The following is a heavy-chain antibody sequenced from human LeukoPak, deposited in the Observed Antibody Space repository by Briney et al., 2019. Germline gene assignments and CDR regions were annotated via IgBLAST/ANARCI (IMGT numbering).Heavy chain of an antibody. V-gene: IGHV3-23*01. D-gene: IGHD3-22*01. Sequence: GGSLRLSCAASGFTFSDHAMTWVRQTLAKGLESVSSTSAGGDITHYAESVKGRFTISRDNSKSTLYLQMNSLRAEDTAIYFCAYLDSSGFYYGRLRYWGQGTPVTVSS. CDR2: TSAGGDIT. CDR3: AYLDSSGFYYGRLRY. CDR1: GFTFSDHA. J-gene: IGHJ4*02.